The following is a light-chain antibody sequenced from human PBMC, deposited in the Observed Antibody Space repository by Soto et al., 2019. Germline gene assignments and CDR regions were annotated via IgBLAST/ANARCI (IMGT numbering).Light chain of an antibody. V-gene: IGLV1-40*01. CDR3: QSYDSSLTRYV. CDR1: SSDIGAGYA. Sequence: QSVLTQPPSVSGDPGQRVTISCTGSSSDIGAGYAVHWYQQLPGTAPKVLIYGNNNRPSGVPDRFSGSKSGTSASLAITGLQTEDEADYYCQSYDSSLTRYVFGTGTKLTVL. J-gene: IGLJ1*01. CDR2: GNN.